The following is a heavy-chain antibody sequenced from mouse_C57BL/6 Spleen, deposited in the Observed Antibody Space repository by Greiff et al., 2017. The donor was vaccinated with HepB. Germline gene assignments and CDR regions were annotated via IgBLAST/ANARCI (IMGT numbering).Heavy chain of an antibody. J-gene: IGHJ4*01. CDR3: ARSRSGPTMDY. CDR2: IRNKANGYTT. CDR1: GFTFTDYY. V-gene: IGHV7-3*01. Sequence: EVHLVESGGGLVQPGGSLSLSCAASGFTFTDYYMSWVRQPPGKALEWLGFIRNKANGYTTEYSASVKGRFTISRDNSQSILYLQMNALRAEDSATYYCARSRSGPTMDYWGQGTSVTVSS. D-gene: IGHD3-2*02.